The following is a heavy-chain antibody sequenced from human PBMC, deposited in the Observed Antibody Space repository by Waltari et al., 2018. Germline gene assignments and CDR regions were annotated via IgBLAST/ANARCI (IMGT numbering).Heavy chain of an antibody. J-gene: IGHJ5*02. CDR1: GYTFTSYG. CDR2: ISAYNGNT. D-gene: IGHD2-2*01. Sequence: VQSGAEVKKPGASVKVSCKASGYTFTSYGISWVRQAPGQGLEWMGWISAYNGNTNYAQKLQSRVTMTTDTSTSTAYMELRSLRSDDTAVYYCARDLASGYCSSTSCLGWFDPWGQGTLVTVAS. CDR3: ARDLASGYCSSTSCLGWFDP. V-gene: IGHV1-18*01.